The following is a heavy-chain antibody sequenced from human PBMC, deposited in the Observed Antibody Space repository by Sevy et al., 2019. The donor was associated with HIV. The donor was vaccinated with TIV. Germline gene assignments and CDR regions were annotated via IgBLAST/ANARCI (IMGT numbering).Heavy chain of an antibody. Sequence: GGSLRLSCAASGFRFSSYGMNWVRQAPDKGLEWVAFLPYDGSKEDYADSVKGRFTISRDNSKNTLYLQMSSLRAEDTAVYYCARPYRTDPFYYSGSGGYYYPSYFDYWGQGTLVTVSS. CDR3: ARPYRTDPFYYSGSGGYYYPSYFDY. J-gene: IGHJ4*02. CDR1: GFRFSSYG. D-gene: IGHD3-22*01. V-gene: IGHV3-30*02. CDR2: LPYDGSKE.